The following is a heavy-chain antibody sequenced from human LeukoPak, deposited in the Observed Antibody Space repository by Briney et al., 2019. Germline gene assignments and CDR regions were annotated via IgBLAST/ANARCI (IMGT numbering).Heavy chain of an antibody. Sequence: ASVKVSCKASGYTFTGYYMHWVRQAPGQGLEWMGRINPNSGGTNYAQKFQGRVTMTRDTSISTAYMELSRLRSDDTAVYYCATLIEYSSSPFGAFDIWGQGTMVTVSS. J-gene: IGHJ3*02. V-gene: IGHV1-2*06. D-gene: IGHD6-6*01. CDR1: GYTFTGYY. CDR2: INPNSGGT. CDR3: ATLIEYSSSPFGAFDI.